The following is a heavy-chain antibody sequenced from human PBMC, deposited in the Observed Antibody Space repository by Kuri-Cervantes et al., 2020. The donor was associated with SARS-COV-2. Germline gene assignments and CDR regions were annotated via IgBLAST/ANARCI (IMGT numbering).Heavy chain of an antibody. D-gene: IGHD3-10*01. CDR1: GYTFTCYG. V-gene: IGHV1-18*01. CDR3: ARVVGYYYGSGGYYNDQYYFDY. Sequence: ASVKVSCKASGYTFTCYGISWVRQAPGQGLEWMGWISAYNGNTNYAQKLQGRVTMTTDTSTSTAYMELRSLRSDDTAVYYCARVVGYYYGSGGYYNDQYYFDYWGQGTLVTVSS. CDR2: ISAYNGNT. J-gene: IGHJ4*02.